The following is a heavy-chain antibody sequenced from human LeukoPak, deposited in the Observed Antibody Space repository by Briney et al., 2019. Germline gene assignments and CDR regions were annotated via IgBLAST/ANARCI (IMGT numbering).Heavy chain of an antibody. Sequence: PSETLSLTCTVSGGSISSSSYYWGWIRQPPGKGLEWIGSIYYSGSTYYNPSLKSRVTISVDTSKNQFSLKLSSVTAADTAVYYCARHEAVGAMYYFDYWGQGTLVTVSS. D-gene: IGHD1-26*01. J-gene: IGHJ4*02. CDR2: IYYSGST. CDR3: ARHEAVGAMYYFDY. CDR1: GGSISSSSYY. V-gene: IGHV4-39*01.